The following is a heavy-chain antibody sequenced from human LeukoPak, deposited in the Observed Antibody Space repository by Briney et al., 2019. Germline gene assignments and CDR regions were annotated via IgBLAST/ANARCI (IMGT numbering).Heavy chain of an antibody. Sequence: GASVKVSCKASGYTFTSYGISWVRQAPGQGLEWMGWISAYNGNTNYAQKLQGRVTITADKSTSTAYMELSSLRSEDTAVYYCAREHVGSSSWALFDYWGQGTLVTVSS. J-gene: IGHJ4*02. CDR1: GYTFTSYG. CDR2: ISAYNGNT. V-gene: IGHV1-18*01. CDR3: AREHVGSSSWALFDY. D-gene: IGHD6-13*01.